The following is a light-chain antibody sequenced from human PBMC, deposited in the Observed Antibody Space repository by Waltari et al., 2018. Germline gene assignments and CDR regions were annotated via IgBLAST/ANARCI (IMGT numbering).Light chain of an antibody. CDR1: QSVSW. CDR3: QQYDTYSPHS. CDR2: EAS. J-gene: IGKJ2*03. Sequence: DIQMTQSPSTLYASVGDTVTITCRASQSVSWLAWYQQKPGEAPKLLIHEASTLERGVPSRFSGRGSGTEFTLTISSLQPDDFATFFCQQYDTYSPHSFGQGTKLEIK. V-gene: IGKV1-5*03.